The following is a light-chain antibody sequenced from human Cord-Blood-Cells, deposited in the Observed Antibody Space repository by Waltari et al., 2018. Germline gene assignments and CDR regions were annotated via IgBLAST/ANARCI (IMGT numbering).Light chain of an antibody. CDR2: DVS. Sequence: QSALTQPASVSASPGQSITISCTGTSSDVGGYNYVSWYQQHPGKAPKLVIYDVSNRPSGVSNRFSGSKSGNTASLTISGLQAEDEADYYCSSYTSSSTFYVFGTGTKVTVL. V-gene: IGLV2-14*01. CDR1: SSDVGGYNY. CDR3: SSYTSSSTFYV. J-gene: IGLJ1*01.